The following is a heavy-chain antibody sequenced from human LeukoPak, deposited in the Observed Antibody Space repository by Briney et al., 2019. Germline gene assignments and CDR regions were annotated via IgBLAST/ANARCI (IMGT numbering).Heavy chain of an antibody. D-gene: IGHD2-2*01. Sequence: GGSLRLSCAASGFTFSSYGMHWVRQAPGKGLEWVAFIRYDGSNKYYADSVKGRFTISRDNSKNTLYLQMNSLRAEDTAVYYCAAPGVPAATYYFDYWGQGTLVTVSS. V-gene: IGHV3-30*02. CDR3: AAPGVPAATYYFDY. J-gene: IGHJ4*02. CDR2: IRYDGSNK. CDR1: GFTFSSYG.